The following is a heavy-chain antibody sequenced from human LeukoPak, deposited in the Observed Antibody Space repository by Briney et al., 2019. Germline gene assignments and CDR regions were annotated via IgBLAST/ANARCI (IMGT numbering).Heavy chain of an antibody. CDR1: GGTFSSYA. CDR3: ARDKGYSSGWFREFDY. D-gene: IGHD6-19*01. CDR2: IIPIFGTA. V-gene: IGHV1-69*05. Sequence: SVKVSCXASGGTFSSYAISWVRQARGQGLEWMGGIIPIFGTANYAQKFQGRVTITTDESTSTAYMELSSLRSEDTAVYYCARDKGYSSGWFREFDYWGQGTLVTVSS. J-gene: IGHJ4*02.